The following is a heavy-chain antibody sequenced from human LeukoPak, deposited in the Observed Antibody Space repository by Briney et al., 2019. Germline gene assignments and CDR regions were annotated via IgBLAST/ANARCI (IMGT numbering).Heavy chain of an antibody. Sequence: ASVKVSCKASGYTLSNYAMHWVRQAPGQRLEWMGWINVGNGNTKYSQKFQDRVTIARDRSMSTAYMELSSLRSEDTAMYYCARSSLSRGSYGMDVWGQGTTVTVSS. CDR1: GYTLSNYA. D-gene: IGHD2-2*01. CDR3: ARSSLSRGSYGMDV. J-gene: IGHJ6*02. CDR2: INVGNGNT. V-gene: IGHV1-3*01.